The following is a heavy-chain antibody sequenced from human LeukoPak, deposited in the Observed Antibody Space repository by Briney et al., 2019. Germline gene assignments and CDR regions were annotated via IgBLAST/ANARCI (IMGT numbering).Heavy chain of an antibody. J-gene: IGHJ3*02. V-gene: IGHV1-24*01. CDR1: GYTLTELS. CDR3: ATDQTPYCSGGSCYSPDAFDI. D-gene: IGHD2-15*01. Sequence: GASVKVSCKVSGYTLTELSMHWVRQAPGKGLEWMGGFDPEDGETIYAQKFQGRVTMTEDTSTDTAYMELSSLRSEDTAVYYCATDQTPYCSGGSCYSPDAFDIWGQGTMVTVSS. CDR2: FDPEDGET.